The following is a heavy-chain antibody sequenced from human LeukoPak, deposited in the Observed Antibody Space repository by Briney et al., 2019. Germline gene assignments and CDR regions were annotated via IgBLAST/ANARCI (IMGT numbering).Heavy chain of an antibody. Sequence: ASVKVSCKASGYTFTSYGISWVRRAPGQGLEWMGWISAYNGNTNYAQKLQGRVTMTTDTSTSTAYMELRSLRSDDTAVYYCARDRGYSGSYPNFDYWGQGTLVTVSS. CDR3: ARDRGYSGSYPNFDY. J-gene: IGHJ4*02. D-gene: IGHD1-26*01. V-gene: IGHV1-18*01. CDR1: GYTFTSYG. CDR2: ISAYNGNT.